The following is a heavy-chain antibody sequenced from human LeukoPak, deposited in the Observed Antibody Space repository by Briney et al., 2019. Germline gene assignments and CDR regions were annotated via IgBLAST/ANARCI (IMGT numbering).Heavy chain of an antibody. CDR1: GYTFTSYG. Sequence: GASVKVSCKASGYTFTSYGISWLRQAPGQGLEWMGWISAYDGNTNYAQKLQGRVTMTTDTSTSTAYMELRSLRSDDTAVYYCARGIGYCSSTSCYNWFDPWGQGTLVTVSS. CDR2: ISAYDGNT. CDR3: ARGIGYCSSTSCYNWFDP. V-gene: IGHV1-18*01. J-gene: IGHJ5*02. D-gene: IGHD2-2*01.